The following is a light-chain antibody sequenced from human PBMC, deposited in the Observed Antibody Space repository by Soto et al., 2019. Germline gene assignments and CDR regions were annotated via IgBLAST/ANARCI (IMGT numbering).Light chain of an antibody. Sequence: QLVLTQPPSASGTPGQRVTISCSGSSSNIGRSTVNWYQQLPGTAPTLLIYSNNQRPSGVPDRFSGSRSGTSASLAVSGLQSEDEADYYCAAWDDSLNSYVFGTGTKLTVL. CDR1: SSNIGRST. V-gene: IGLV1-44*01. J-gene: IGLJ1*01. CDR3: AAWDDSLNSYV. CDR2: SNN.